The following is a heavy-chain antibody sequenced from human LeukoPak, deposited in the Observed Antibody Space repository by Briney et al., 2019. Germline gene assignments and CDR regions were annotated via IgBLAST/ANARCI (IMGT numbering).Heavy chain of an antibody. D-gene: IGHD6-6*01. Sequence: ASVKVSCKASGYTFTGYYMHWVRQAPGQGLEWMGWINPNSGGTNYAQKFQGRVTMTRDTSISTAYMELSRLRSDDTAVYYCARYLSSIAARHPYNWFDPWGQGTLVTVSS. V-gene: IGHV1-2*02. CDR3: ARYLSSIAARHPYNWFDP. CDR1: GYTFTGYY. J-gene: IGHJ5*02. CDR2: INPNSGGT.